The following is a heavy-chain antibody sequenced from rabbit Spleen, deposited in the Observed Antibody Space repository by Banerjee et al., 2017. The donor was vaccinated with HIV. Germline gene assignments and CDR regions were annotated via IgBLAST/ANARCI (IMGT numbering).Heavy chain of an antibody. J-gene: IGHJ4*01. D-gene: IGHD8-1*01. Sequence: QEQLKETGGGLVQPGGSLTLSCKASGFSFSRSYDMCWVRQAPGKGLEWIGCINAVTGKAVYASWAKGRFTFSKTSSTTVTLQMTSLTAADTATYFCARGFWDGSSDVFELWGPGTLVTVS. V-gene: IGHV1S45*01. CDR3: ARGFWDGSSDVFEL. CDR1: GFSFSRSYD. CDR2: INAVTGKA.